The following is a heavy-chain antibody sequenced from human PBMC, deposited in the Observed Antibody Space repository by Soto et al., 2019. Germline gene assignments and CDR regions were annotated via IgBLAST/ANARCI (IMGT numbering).Heavy chain of an antibody. D-gene: IGHD1-20*01. CDR3: ARLANPNWNHSGGLDY. CDR1: GYSFTSYW. Sequence: GESLKISCKGSGYSFTSYWIGWVRQMPGKGLEWMGIIYPGDSDTRYSPSFQGQVTISADKSISTAYLQWSSLKASDTAMYYCARLANPNWNHSGGLDYWGQGTLVTVSS. V-gene: IGHV5-51*01. CDR2: IYPGDSDT. J-gene: IGHJ4*02.